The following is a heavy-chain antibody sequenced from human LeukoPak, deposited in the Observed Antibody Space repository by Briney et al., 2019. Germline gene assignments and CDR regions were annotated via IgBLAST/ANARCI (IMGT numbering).Heavy chain of an antibody. CDR3: AKSGRYCSGGSCYQEASLDY. V-gene: IGHV3-30*18. J-gene: IGHJ4*02. D-gene: IGHD2-15*01. Sequence: GRSLRLSCAGSGFTFNNYGIHWVRQAPGKGLEWVAVISFDGSDKYYADSVKGRFTISRDNSKNTLYLQMNTLRAEDTAIYYCAKSGRYCSGGSCYQEASLDYWGQGTLVTVSS. CDR2: ISFDGSDK. CDR1: GFTFNNYG.